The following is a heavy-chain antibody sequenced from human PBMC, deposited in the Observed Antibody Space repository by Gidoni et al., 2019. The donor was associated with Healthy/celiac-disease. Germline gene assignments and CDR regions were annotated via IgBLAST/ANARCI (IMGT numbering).Heavy chain of an antibody. CDR1: GGTFSSYA. J-gene: IGHJ4*02. Sequence: QVQLVQSGAEVKKPGSSVKVSCKASGGTFSSYAISWVRQAPGQGLEWMGRIIPILGIANYAQKLQGRVTITADKSTSTAYMELSSLRSEDTAVYYCARGPSEWFGELSDSYYFDYWGQGTLVTVSS. D-gene: IGHD3-10*01. CDR3: ARGPSEWFGELSDSYYFDY. V-gene: IGHV1-69*04. CDR2: IIPILGIA.